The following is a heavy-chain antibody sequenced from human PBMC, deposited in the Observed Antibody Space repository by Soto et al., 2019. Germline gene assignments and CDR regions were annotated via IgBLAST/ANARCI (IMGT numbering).Heavy chain of an antibody. CDR1: GGSISSYY. V-gene: IGHV4-59*01. Sequence: SXTLSLTCTVSGGSISSYYWSWIRQPPVKGLEWIGYIYYSGSTNYNPSLKSRVTISVDTSKNQFSLKLSSVTAADTAVYYCARELHSSGWYGDWFDPWGQGTLVTVSS. J-gene: IGHJ5*02. CDR3: ARELHSSGWYGDWFDP. CDR2: IYYSGST. D-gene: IGHD6-19*01.